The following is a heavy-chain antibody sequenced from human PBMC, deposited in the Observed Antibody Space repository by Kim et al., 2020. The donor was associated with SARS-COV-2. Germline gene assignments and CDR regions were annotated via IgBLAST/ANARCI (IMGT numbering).Heavy chain of an antibody. Sequence: ASVKVSCKASGYTFTSYSIHWVRQAPGHSLEWMGWINAGTGNTKYSQRFQGRVTITRDTSASTAYMELTSLRSEDTAVYYCVRHIMGVRAWGKGTL. V-gene: IGHV1-3*01. J-gene: IGHJ5*02. CDR2: INAGTGNT. CDR3: VRHIMGVRA. CDR1: GYTFTSYS. D-gene: IGHD1-26*01.